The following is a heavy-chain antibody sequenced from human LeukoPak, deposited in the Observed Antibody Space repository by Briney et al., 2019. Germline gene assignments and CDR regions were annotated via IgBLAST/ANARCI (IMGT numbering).Heavy chain of an antibody. J-gene: IGHJ4*02. CDR1: GFTFSSYG. CDR2: IWYDGSNK. V-gene: IGHV3-33*01. D-gene: IGHD1-26*01. CDR3: ARAQLGTPTDC. Sequence: GRSLRLSCAASGFTFSSYGMHWVRQAPGKGLEWVAVIWYDGSNKYYADSVKGRFTVSRDIAKNTLYLEMNSLRAEDTAVYYCARAQLGTPTDCWGQGTLVTVSS.